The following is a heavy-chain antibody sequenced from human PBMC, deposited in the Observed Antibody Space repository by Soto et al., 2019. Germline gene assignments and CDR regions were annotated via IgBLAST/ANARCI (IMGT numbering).Heavy chain of an antibody. V-gene: IGHV4-34*01. CDR1: GGSFSGYY. J-gene: IGHJ5*02. CDR2: INHSGST. CDR3: ASLGIAAAGGGNWFDP. Sequence: SETLSLTCAVYGGSFSGYYWSWIRQPPGKGLEWIGEINHSGSTNYNPSLKSRVTISVDTSKNQFSLKLSSVTAADTAVYYCASLGIAAAGGGNWFDPWGQGALVTVSS. D-gene: IGHD6-13*01.